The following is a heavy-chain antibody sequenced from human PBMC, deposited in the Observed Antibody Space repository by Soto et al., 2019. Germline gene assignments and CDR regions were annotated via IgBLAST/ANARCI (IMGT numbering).Heavy chain of an antibody. D-gene: IGHD3-10*01. CDR3: ARVRPTITMVRGVIITTYDY. Sequence: QVQLVESGGGVVQPGRSLRLSCAASGFTFSSYGMHWVRQAPGKGLEWVAVIWYDGSNKYYADSVKGRFTISRDNSKNTLYLQMNSLRAEDTAVYYCARVRPTITMVRGVIITTYDYWGQGTLVTVSS. CDR2: IWYDGSNK. CDR1: GFTFSSYG. V-gene: IGHV3-33*01. J-gene: IGHJ4*02.